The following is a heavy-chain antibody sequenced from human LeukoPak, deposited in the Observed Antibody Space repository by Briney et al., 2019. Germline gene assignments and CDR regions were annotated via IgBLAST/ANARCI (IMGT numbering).Heavy chain of an antibody. V-gene: IGHV3-48*02. Sequence: PGGSLRLSCAASGFTFSSYSMNWVRQAPGKGLEWVSYISSSSSTIYYADSVKGRFTISRDNAKNSLYLQMNSLRDGDTAVYYCARDRGHFDYWGQGTLVTVSS. CDR2: ISSSSSTI. CDR1: GFTFSSYS. J-gene: IGHJ4*02. CDR3: ARDRGHFDY.